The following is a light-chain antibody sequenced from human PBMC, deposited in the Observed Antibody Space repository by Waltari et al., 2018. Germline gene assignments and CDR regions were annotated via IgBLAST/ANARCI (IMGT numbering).Light chain of an antibody. CDR1: QSISSW. CDR2: KAS. CDR3: QQYNSYPGT. Sequence: DIQMTQSPSTLSTSVGDRVTITCRASQSISSWLAWYQQKPGKAPKLLIYKASSLESGVPSRFSGSGSGTEFTLTISSLQPDDFATYYCQQYNSYPGTFGQGTKLEIK. J-gene: IGKJ2*01. V-gene: IGKV1-5*03.